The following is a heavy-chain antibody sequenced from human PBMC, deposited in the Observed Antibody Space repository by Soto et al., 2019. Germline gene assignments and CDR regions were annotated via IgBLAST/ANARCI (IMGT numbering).Heavy chain of an antibody. D-gene: IGHD1-26*01. Sequence: ASVKVSCKASGFTFTSSAVQWVRQARGQRLEWIGWIVVGSGNTNYAQKFQERVTITRDMSTSTAYMELSSLRSEDTAVYYCAAGGAIVGATYYYYYGMDVWGQGTTVT. CDR1: GFTFTSSA. CDR3: AAGGAIVGATYYYYYGMDV. CDR2: IVVGSGNT. V-gene: IGHV1-58*01. J-gene: IGHJ6*02.